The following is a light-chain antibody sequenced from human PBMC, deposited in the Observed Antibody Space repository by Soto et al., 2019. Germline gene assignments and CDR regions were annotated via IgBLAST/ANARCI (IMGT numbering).Light chain of an antibody. Sequence: QSVLTQPPSASGTPGQRVTISCSGSSSNIGSNYVYWYQQLPGTAAKLLIYRNNQRPSGVPDLFSGSKSGTSASLAISGLGSEDEADYYCAAWDDSLGAYVFGTGTKLTVL. CDR1: SSNIGSNY. CDR2: RNN. J-gene: IGLJ1*01. CDR3: AAWDDSLGAYV. V-gene: IGLV1-47*01.